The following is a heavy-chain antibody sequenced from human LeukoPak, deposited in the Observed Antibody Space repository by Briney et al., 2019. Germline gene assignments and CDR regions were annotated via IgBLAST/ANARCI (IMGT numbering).Heavy chain of an antibody. CDR2: ISSDGSSE. CDR1: GFTFSSYD. V-gene: IGHV3-30*03. J-gene: IGHJ4*02. D-gene: IGHD3-10*01. CDR3: ARENTGDFDY. Sequence: PGRSLRLSCAASGFTFSSYDMHWVRQAPGKGLEWVAVISSDGSSEYYADSVKGRFTISRDNSRNTLYLHMNSLRPEDTAVYYCARENTGDFDYWGQGTLVTVSS.